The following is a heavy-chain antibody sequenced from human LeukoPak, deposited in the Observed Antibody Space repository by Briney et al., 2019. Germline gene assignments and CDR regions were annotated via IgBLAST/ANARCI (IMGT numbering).Heavy chain of an antibody. J-gene: IGHJ5*02. CDR2: ISAYNGNT. Sequence: ASVKVSCKASGYTFTTYGINWVRQAPGQGLEWMGWISAYNGNTNYAQNLQGRVTLTTDTSASTAYMELRSLRSDDTAVYYCARDLIAARPGWFDPWGQGTLVSVSS. CDR1: GYTFTTYG. CDR3: ARDLIAARPGWFDP. V-gene: IGHV1-18*01. D-gene: IGHD6-6*01.